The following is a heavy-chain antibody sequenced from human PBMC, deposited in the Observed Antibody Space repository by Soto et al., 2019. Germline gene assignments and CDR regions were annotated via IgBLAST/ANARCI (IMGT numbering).Heavy chain of an antibody. CDR2: TYYRSKWYN. CDR1: GDSVSSNSAA. D-gene: IGHD6-13*01. J-gene: IGHJ3*02. V-gene: IGHV6-1*01. CDR3: ARDLQYSSSWPRGDAFDI. Sequence: QTLSLTCAISGDSVSSNSAAWNWIRQSPSRGLEWPGRTYYRSKWYNDYAVSVKSRITINPDTSKNQFSLQLNSVTPEDTAVYYCARDLQYSSSWPRGDAFDIWGQGTMVTVSS.